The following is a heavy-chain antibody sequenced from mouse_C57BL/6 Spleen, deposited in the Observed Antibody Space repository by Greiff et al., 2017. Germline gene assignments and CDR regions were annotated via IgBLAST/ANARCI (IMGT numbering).Heavy chain of an antibody. CDR3: ARGGLPFDY. CDR1: GYTFTSYW. D-gene: IGHD1-1*02. Sequence: QVQLQQPGAELVRPGSSVKLSCKASGYTFTSYWMDWVKQRPGQGLEWIGNIYPSDSETHYNQKFKDKATLTVDKSSSTAYMQLRSLASEDSAVYYCARGGLPFDYWGQGTTLTVSS. V-gene: IGHV1-61*01. CDR2: IYPSDSET. J-gene: IGHJ2*01.